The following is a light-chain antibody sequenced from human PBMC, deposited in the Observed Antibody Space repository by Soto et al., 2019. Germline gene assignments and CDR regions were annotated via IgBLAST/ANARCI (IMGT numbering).Light chain of an antibody. Sequence: EIALTQSTATLSLSPGERATPSCRASQSVSGYLAWYQHKPGQAPRLLIYDASKRATGIPARFSGSGSGTDFTLTISRLEPEDFAVYYCQQYGSSRTLGQGTKVDI. V-gene: IGKV3-20*01. CDR2: DAS. CDR3: QQYGSSRT. CDR1: QSVSGY. J-gene: IGKJ1*01.